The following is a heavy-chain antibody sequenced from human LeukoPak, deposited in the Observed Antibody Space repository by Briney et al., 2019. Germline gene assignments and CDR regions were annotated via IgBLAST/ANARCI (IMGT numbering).Heavy chain of an antibody. CDR3: AHSLPGHSLTYDTQGLGAFDI. J-gene: IGHJ3*02. D-gene: IGHD3-22*01. CDR1: GYTFTSYY. Sequence: ASVKVSCKASGYTFTSYYMHWVRQAPGQGLEWMGIINPSGGSTSYAQKFQGRVTMTRDTSTSTVYMELSSLRSEDTAVYYCAHSLPGHSLTYDTQGLGAFDIWGQGTMVTVSS. CDR2: INPSGGST. V-gene: IGHV1-46*01.